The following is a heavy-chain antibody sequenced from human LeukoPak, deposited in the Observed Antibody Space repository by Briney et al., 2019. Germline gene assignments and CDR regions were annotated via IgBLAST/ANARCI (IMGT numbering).Heavy chain of an antibody. Sequence: GSLRLSCAASGFTVSNNYMTWARQAPGKGLEWVSVIYSGGSTYYADSVKGRFTISRDNSKNTLYLQMSSLRAEDTAVYYCARGYSYDYFDSWGQGTLVTVSS. CDR1: GFTVSNNY. CDR3: ARGYSYDYFDS. V-gene: IGHV3-66*01. D-gene: IGHD5-18*01. J-gene: IGHJ4*02. CDR2: IYSGGST.